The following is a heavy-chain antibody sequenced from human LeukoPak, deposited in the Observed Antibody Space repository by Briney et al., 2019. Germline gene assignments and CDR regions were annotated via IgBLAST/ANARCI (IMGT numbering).Heavy chain of an antibody. D-gene: IGHD4-11*01. V-gene: IGHV3-43*02. CDR2: FSGDGGRT. CDR1: GFTFDDYA. Sequence: GGSLRLSCAASGFTFDDYAMHWGRQVPGKGLEWVSLFSGDGGRTYYADSVKGRFTISRDNSKNSLYLQMNSLRTEDTALYYCAKDLTTVGSAWFDPWGQGTLVTVSS. CDR3: AKDLTTVGSAWFDP. J-gene: IGHJ5*02.